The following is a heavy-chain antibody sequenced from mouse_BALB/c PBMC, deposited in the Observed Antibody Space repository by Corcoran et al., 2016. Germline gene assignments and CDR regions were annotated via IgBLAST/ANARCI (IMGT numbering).Heavy chain of an antibody. CDR3: ARWDGHTDV. Sequence: EVQLQQSGAELVKPGASVKLSCTASGFNINDTYMHWVKQRPEQVLGWIGRIDPANGNTKYDPKFQGKATITADTSSNTAYLQLSSLTSEDTAVYYCARWDGHTDVWGAGTTVTVSS. CDR1: GFNINDTY. J-gene: IGHJ1*01. D-gene: IGHD3-1*01. CDR2: IDPANGNT. V-gene: IGHV14-3*02.